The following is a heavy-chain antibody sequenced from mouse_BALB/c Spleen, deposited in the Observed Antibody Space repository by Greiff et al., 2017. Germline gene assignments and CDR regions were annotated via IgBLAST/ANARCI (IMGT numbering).Heavy chain of an antibody. CDR1: GYAFTNYL. J-gene: IGHJ4*01. CDR2: INPGSGGT. V-gene: IGHV1-54*01. Sequence: QVQLKQSGAELVRPGTSVKVSCKASGYAFTNYLIEWVKQRPGQGLEWIGVINPGSGGTKYNEKFKGKATLTADKSSSTAYMQLSSLTSDDSAVYFCARARATTATGGDYWGQGTSVTVSS. CDR3: ARARATTATGGDY. D-gene: IGHD1-2*01.